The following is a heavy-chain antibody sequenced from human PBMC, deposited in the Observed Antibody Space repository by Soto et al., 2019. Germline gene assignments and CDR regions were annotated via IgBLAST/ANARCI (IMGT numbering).Heavy chain of an antibody. J-gene: IGHJ2*01. CDR3: ARDEEWYDDSSGYYHRSYWYFDL. D-gene: IGHD3-22*01. Sequence: QVQLVQSGAEVKKPGSSVKVSCKASAGTFSSYTISWVRQAPGQGLEWMGRIIRSLGVANYAQKFQGRVTITADNSTSTDYIELSSLRSEGTAVYYGARDEEWYDDSSGYYHRSYWYFDLWGRGTLVTVSS. CDR1: AGTFSSYT. V-gene: IGHV1-69*08. CDR2: IIRSLGVA.